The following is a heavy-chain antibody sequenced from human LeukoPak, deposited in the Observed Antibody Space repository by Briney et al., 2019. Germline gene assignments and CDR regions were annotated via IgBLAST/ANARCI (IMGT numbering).Heavy chain of an antibody. D-gene: IGHD2-21*02. V-gene: IGHV3-30*03. J-gene: IGHJ1*01. Sequence: GGSLRLSCAASGFTFSSYGMHWVRQAPGKGLEWVAVISYDGSNKYYADSVKGRFTISRDNSKNTLYLQMNSLRAEDTAVYYCTSWGDTTAEYFQRWGQGTLVTVSS. CDR2: ISYDGSNK. CDR3: TSWGDTTAEYFQR. CDR1: GFTFSSYG.